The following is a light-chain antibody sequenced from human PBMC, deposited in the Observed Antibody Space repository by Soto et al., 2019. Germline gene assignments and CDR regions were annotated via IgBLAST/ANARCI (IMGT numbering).Light chain of an antibody. CDR1: SSDIGLYNY. J-gene: IGLJ1*01. Sequence: QSALGQPASMSGSPGQSITIPCTGASSDIGLYNYVSWYQHHPGKAPKLLISEVNIRPSGLSDRFSASKAGNTASLTISGLQPEDEAYYYCSCLSTTSTPIVFGTGTKVTV. V-gene: IGLV2-14*01. CDR2: EVN. CDR3: SCLSTTSTPIV.